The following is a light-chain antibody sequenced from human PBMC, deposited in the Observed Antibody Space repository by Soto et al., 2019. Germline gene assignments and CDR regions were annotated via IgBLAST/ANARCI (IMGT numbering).Light chain of an antibody. Sequence: DIQLTQSPSFLSASVGDRVTITCRASQGIISHLAWYQQKAGKAPKLLIYAASTLQRGVPSRFSGSGSGTEFTLTIRRLQPEDFATYYCQQLNTYPVTFGGGTKVEIK. V-gene: IGKV1-9*01. J-gene: IGKJ4*01. CDR2: AAS. CDR3: QQLNTYPVT. CDR1: QGIISH.